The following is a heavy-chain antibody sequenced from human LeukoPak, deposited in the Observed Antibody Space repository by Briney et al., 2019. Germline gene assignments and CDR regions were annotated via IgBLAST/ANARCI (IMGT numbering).Heavy chain of an antibody. Sequence: SETLSLTCTVPGGSISSGDYYWSWIRQPPGKGLEWIGYIYYSGSTNYNPSLKSRVTISVDTSKNQFSLKLSSVTAADTAVYYCARVTGTTSYYYYGMDVWGQGTTVTVSS. D-gene: IGHD1-7*01. CDR3: ARVTGTTSYYYYGMDV. V-gene: IGHV4-61*08. J-gene: IGHJ6*02. CDR1: GGSISSGDYY. CDR2: IYYSGST.